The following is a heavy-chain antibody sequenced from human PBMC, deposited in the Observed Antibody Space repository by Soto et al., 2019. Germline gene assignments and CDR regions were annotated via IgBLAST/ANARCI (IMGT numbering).Heavy chain of an antibody. CDR3: ARGVRFLEWLLPQNYGMDV. D-gene: IGHD3-3*01. J-gene: IGHJ6*02. V-gene: IGHV4-30-4*01. Sequence: SETLSLTCTVSGGSISSGDYYWSWIRQPPGKGLEWIGYIYYSGSTYYNPSLKSRVTISVDTSKNQFSLKLSSVTAADTAVYYCARGVRFLEWLLPQNYGMDVWGQGTTVTVSS. CDR1: GGSISSGDYY. CDR2: IYYSGST.